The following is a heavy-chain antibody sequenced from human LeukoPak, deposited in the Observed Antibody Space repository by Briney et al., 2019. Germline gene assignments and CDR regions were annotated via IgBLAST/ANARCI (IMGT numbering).Heavy chain of an antibody. D-gene: IGHD6-19*01. CDR1: GYTFTSYY. V-gene: IGHV1-46*01. CDR3: ARDLGQWLETYYFDY. J-gene: IGHJ4*02. CDR2: INPSGGST. Sequence: ASVKASCKASGYTFTSYYMHWVRQAPGQGLEWMGIINPSGGSTSYAQKFQGRVTMTRDTSTSTVYMEPSSLRSEDTAVYYCARDLGQWLETYYFDYWGQGTLVTVSS.